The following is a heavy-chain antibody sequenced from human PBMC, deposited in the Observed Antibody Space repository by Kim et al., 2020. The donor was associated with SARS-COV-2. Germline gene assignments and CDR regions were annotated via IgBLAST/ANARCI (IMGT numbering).Heavy chain of an antibody. V-gene: IGHV1-69*04. Sequence: SVKVSCKASGGTFSSYAISWVRQAPGQGLEWMGRIITILGIANYAQKFQGRVTITADKSTSTAYMELSSLRSEDTAVYYCARDTGPSGVREATGDYWGQ. J-gene: IGHJ4*02. CDR3: ARDTGPSGVREATGDY. CDR1: GGTFSSYA. D-gene: IGHD3-10*01. CDR2: IITILGIA.